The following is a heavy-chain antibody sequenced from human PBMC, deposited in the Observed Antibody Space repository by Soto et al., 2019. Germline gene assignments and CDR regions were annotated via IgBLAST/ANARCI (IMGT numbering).Heavy chain of an antibody. CDR3: ARQRTTVVTQAYFDY. J-gene: IGHJ4*02. V-gene: IGHV4-39*01. CDR1: GGSITSSSYY. Sequence: PSETLSLTCTVSGGSITSSSYYWGWIRQPPGKGLEWIGGIYYSGRSYYNPSLKSRVTMSVDTSKNQFSLTLNSVTAADAAVYYCARQRTTVVTQAYFDYWGQGTVVTVSS. D-gene: IGHD4-17*01. CDR2: IYYSGRS.